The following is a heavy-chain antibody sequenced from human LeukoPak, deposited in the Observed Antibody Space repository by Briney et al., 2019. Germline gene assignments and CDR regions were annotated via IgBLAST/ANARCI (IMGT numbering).Heavy chain of an antibody. CDR2: IIPICGTA. CDR1: GGTFSSYA. V-gene: IGHV1-69*05. Sequence: SVKVSCKASGGTFSSYAISWVRQAPGQGLEWMGRIIPICGTANYAQKFQGRVTITTDASTSTAYMELSSLRSEDTAVYYCARDWCSGGSCPFFDYWGQGTLVTVSS. D-gene: IGHD2-15*01. CDR3: ARDWCSGGSCPFFDY. J-gene: IGHJ4*02.